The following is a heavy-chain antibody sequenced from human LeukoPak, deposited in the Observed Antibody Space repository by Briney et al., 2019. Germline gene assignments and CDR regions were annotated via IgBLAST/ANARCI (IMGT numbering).Heavy chain of an antibody. CDR1: GFTVSSYS. CDR2: ISSSSSTI. J-gene: IGHJ4*02. D-gene: IGHD3-16*01. CDR3: GRAFGLSDY. V-gene: IGHV3-48*02. Sequence: GGSLRLSCAASGFTVSSYSMNWVRQAPGKGLEWVSYISSSSSTIYYADSVKGRFTISRDNAKNSLYLQMNRPRDEDTAVFYWGRAFGLSDYWGQGSLVSVCS.